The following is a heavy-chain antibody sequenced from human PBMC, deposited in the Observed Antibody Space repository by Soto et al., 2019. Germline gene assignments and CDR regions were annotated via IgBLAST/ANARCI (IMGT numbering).Heavy chain of an antibody. CDR2: IIPIFGTA. J-gene: IGHJ4*02. CDR3: ARDLRDYVWGSYRYRGPFDY. D-gene: IGHD3-16*02. V-gene: IGHV1-69*01. CDR1: GGTFSSYA. Sequence: QVQLVQSGAEVKKPGSSVKVSCKASGGTFSSYAISWVRQAPGQGLEWMGGIIPIFGTANYAQKFQGRVTINADDSTSTAYMELSSMRSEDTAVYYCARDLRDYVWGSYRYRGPFDYWGQGTLVTVSS.